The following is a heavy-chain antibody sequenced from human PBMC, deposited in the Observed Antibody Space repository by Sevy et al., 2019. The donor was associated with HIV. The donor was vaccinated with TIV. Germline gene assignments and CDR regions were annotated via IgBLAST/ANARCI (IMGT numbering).Heavy chain of an antibody. D-gene: IGHD6-19*01. Sequence: GGSLRLSCAASGFTLSDYVIHWVRQTPGKGLEWVAMISYDGTNRYFADSVHGRFTISRDNAKNSLYLQMNSLRAEDTAVYYCARLAVAEYYFDYWGQGTLVTVSS. CDR3: ARLAVAEYYFDY. CDR2: ISYDGTNR. V-gene: IGHV3-30-3*01. CDR1: GFTLSDYV. J-gene: IGHJ4*02.